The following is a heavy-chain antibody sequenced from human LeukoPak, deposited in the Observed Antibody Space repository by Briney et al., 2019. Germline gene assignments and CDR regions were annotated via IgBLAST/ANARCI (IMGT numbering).Heavy chain of an antibody. CDR2: IYYSGST. CDR1: GGSISSYY. D-gene: IGHD6-19*01. CDR3: ARSAYSSGWYNY. J-gene: IGHJ4*02. Sequence: SETLSLTCTVSGGSISSYYWSWIRQPPVKGPEWIGYIYYSGSTNYNPSLKSRVTISVDTSKNQFSLKLSSVTAADTAIYYCARSAYSSGWYNYWGPGTLVTVSS. V-gene: IGHV4-59*01.